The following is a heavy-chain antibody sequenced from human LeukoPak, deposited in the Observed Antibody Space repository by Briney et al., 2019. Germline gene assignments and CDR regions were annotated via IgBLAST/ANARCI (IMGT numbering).Heavy chain of an antibody. Sequence: SETLSLICTVSGGSITSYYWTWIRQPPGKGLEWIGYMYHSGTTSNNPSLKSRVTISVDTSKNQFSLKLRSVTAADTAVYYCARGLGWGATIFDYWDQGALVTVSS. CDR3: ARGLGWGATIFDY. CDR2: MYHSGTT. V-gene: IGHV4-59*01. D-gene: IGHD1-26*01. CDR1: GGSITSYY. J-gene: IGHJ4*02.